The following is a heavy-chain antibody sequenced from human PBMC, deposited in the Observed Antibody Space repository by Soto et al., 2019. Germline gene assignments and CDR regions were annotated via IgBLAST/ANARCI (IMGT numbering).Heavy chain of an antibody. CDR2: ISSRGST. V-gene: IGHV4-31*03. D-gene: IGHD2-8*02. Sequence: SETLSLTCSVSGGSISSGAYYWSCIRQQPGKGLEWFGFISSRGSTYYSPSLKSRVSISVDTSKNQFSLRLTSVTAADTAVYYCARYSFSAYWSKFDSWGQGTLVTVSS. CDR1: GGSISSGAYY. CDR3: ARYSFSAYWSKFDS. J-gene: IGHJ4*02.